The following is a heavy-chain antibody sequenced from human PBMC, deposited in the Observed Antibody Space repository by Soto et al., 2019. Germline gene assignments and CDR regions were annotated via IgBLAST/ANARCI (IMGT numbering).Heavy chain of an antibody. J-gene: IGHJ6*02. Sequence: EVQLVESGGGLVQPGGSLRLSCAASGFTLSSYDIHWVRQATGEGLAWVSGIGSGGDTHYADSVKGRFIISREDGKNSLYLQMSNLRVGDTVVYYCTRKSPPTGMEVWGQGATVTVSS. CDR1: GFTLSSYD. CDR2: IGSGGDT. V-gene: IGHV3-13*01. D-gene: IGHD3-9*01. CDR3: TRKSPPTGMEV.